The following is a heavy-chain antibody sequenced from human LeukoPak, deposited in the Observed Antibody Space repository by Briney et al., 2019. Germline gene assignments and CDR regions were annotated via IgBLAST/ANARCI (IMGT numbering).Heavy chain of an antibody. V-gene: IGHV3-21*01. CDR3: ATEYCSSTSCYFGVGYFDY. Sequence: PGGSLRLSCAASGFTFSSYSMNWVRQAPGKGLEWVSSISSSSSYIYYADSVKGRFTISRDNAKNSLYLQMNSLRAEDTAVYYCATEYCSSTSCYFGVGYFDYWGQGTLVTVSS. CDR2: ISSSSSYI. CDR1: GFTFSSYS. D-gene: IGHD2-2*01. J-gene: IGHJ4*02.